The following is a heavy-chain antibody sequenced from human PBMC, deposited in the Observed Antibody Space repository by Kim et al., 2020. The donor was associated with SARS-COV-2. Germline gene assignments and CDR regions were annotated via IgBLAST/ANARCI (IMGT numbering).Heavy chain of an antibody. CDR2: IRSKAYGETT. CDR3: SRGPIVPQYFQH. D-gene: IGHD2-2*01. V-gene: IGHV3-49*04. CDR1: GFTFGDYA. J-gene: IGHJ1*01. Sequence: GGSLRLSCTASGFTFGDYAVSWVRQAPGKGLEWVGFIRSKAYGETTEYAASVQGTFTISRDDSKSIAYLQMNSLKTEDTAVYYSSRGPIVPQYFQHWGPGTLVTVSS.